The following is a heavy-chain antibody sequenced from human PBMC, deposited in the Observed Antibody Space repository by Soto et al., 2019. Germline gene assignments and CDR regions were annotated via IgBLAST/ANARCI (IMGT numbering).Heavy chain of an antibody. CDR2: IYPGDSDT. J-gene: IGHJ6*03. V-gene: IGHV5-51*01. D-gene: IGHD2-21*01. Sequence: LGESLKISCKGSGYSFTSYWIGWVRQMPGKGLEWMGIIYPGDSDTRYSPSFQGQVTISADKSISTAYLQWSSLKASDTAMYYCARQGEGRRRYYYYYMDVWGKGTTVTVSS. CDR1: GYSFTSYW. CDR3: ARQGEGRRRYYYYYMDV.